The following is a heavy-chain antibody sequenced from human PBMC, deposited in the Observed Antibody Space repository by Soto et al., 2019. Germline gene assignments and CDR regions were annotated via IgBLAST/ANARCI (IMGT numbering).Heavy chain of an antibody. J-gene: IGHJ5*02. CDR1: GGTFNSYT. CDR3: AGAELAANGFDP. V-gene: IGHV1-69*02. CDR2: IIPILDIA. Sequence: QVQLVQSGAEVKKPGSSVKVSCKASGGTFNSYTMNWVRQAPGQGLEWMGRIIPILDIANYAQKFQGRVTITADKSTSTAYMELSSLRSEDTAVYYCAGAELAANGFDPWGQGTLVTVSS. D-gene: IGHD2-15*01.